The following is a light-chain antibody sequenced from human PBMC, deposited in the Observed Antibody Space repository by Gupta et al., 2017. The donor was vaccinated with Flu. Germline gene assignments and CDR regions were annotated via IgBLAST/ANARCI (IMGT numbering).Light chain of an antibody. CDR2: GAS. CDR1: QSVSSSY. Sequence: EIVLTQSPGTLSLSPGERATLSCRASQSVSSSYLAWYQQKPGQAPRLLIYGASSRATGIPDRFSGSGYGTDFTLTISRREPEDFAVYYCQQDGSSPGWTFGQGTKVEIK. V-gene: IGKV3-20*01. CDR3: QQDGSSPGWT. J-gene: IGKJ1*01.